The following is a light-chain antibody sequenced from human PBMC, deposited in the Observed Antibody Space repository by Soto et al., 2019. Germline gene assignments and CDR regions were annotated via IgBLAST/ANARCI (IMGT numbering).Light chain of an antibody. CDR2: GAS. Sequence: DIQMTQSPSSLSASVGDRFTITCLASQIITTYLNWYQQSPGKAPKLLIHGASSLQSGVPSRFSGSGSGPDFTLTISSLQPEDFATYYCQQSYSSPPTFGQGTKVDIK. CDR3: QQSYSSPPT. CDR1: QIITTY. J-gene: IGKJ1*01. V-gene: IGKV1-39*01.